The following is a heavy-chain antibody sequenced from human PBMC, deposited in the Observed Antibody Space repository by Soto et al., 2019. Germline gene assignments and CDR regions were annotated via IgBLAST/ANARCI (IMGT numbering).Heavy chain of an antibody. Sequence: GGSLRLSCAASGFTFSSYAMSWVRQAPGKGLEWVSAISGSGGSTYYADSVKGRFTISRDNSKNTLYLQMNSLRAEDTAVYYCDATNQRKYYYYYGMDVWGQGTTVTVSS. J-gene: IGHJ6*02. CDR1: GFTFSSYA. CDR3: DATNQRKYYYYYGMDV. CDR2: ISGSGGST. D-gene: IGHD2-2*01. V-gene: IGHV3-23*01.